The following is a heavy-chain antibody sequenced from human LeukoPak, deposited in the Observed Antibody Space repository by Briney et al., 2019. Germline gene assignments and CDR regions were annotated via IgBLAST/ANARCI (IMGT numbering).Heavy chain of an antibody. CDR3: ARGPHTLFYFDY. D-gene: IGHD2-2*02. CDR2: IYSSGST. Sequence: SEILSLTCTVSGGSISGYYWSWIRQPPGKGLDWIGYIYSSGSTSYNPSLKSRVTISVHTSKNQFSLKLSSVTAADTAVYYCARGPHTLFYFDYWGQGTLVTVSS. V-gene: IGHV4-59*13. CDR1: GGSISGYY. J-gene: IGHJ4*02.